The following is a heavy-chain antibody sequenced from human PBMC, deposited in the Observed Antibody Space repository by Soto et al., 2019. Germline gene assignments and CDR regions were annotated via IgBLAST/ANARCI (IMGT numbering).Heavy chain of an antibody. Sequence: ASVNVSCKASGYSFTDYHIHWVRQAPGQGLECLGRINPKSGGTITAQKFQGWVTMTTDTSISTASMELTRLTSDDTAIYFCARGDSTDCSNGVCSFFYHHDMDVWGQGTTVTVSS. J-gene: IGHJ6*02. V-gene: IGHV1-2*04. CDR2: INPKSGGT. D-gene: IGHD2-8*01. CDR3: ARGDSTDCSNGVCSFFYHHDMDV. CDR1: GYSFTDYH.